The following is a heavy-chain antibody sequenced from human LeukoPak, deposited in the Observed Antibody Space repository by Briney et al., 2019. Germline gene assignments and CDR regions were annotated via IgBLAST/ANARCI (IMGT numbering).Heavy chain of an antibody. Sequence: ASVKVSCKASGYTFTSYGISWVRQAPGQGLEWMVWISAYNGNTNYAQKLQGRVTMTTDTSTSTAYMELRSLRSDDTAVYYCTYSSDWYYFDYWGQGTLVTVSS. V-gene: IGHV1-18*01. CDR1: GYTFTSYG. D-gene: IGHD6-19*01. CDR3: TYSSDWYYFDY. J-gene: IGHJ4*02. CDR2: ISAYNGNT.